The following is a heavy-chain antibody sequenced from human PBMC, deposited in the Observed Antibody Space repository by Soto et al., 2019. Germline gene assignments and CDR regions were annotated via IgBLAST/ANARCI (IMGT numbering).Heavy chain of an antibody. J-gene: IGHJ4*02. V-gene: IGHV4-61*01. CDR1: GGSVSSGSYY. CDR2: IYYSGST. Sequence: QVQLPESGPGLVKHSETLSLTCTVSGGSVSSGSYYWSWIRQPPGKGLEWIGYIYYSGSTNYNPSLKSRVTISVDTSKNQFSLKLSSVTAADTAVYYCARKVYDFLSGYPLDYWGQGTLVTVSS. CDR3: ARKVYDFLSGYPLDY. D-gene: IGHD3-3*01.